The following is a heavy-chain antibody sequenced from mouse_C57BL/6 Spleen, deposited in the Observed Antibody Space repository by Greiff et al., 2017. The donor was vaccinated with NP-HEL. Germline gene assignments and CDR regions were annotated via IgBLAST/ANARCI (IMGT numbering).Heavy chain of an antibody. CDR3: TRDGGITTVFDY. D-gene: IGHD1-1*01. CDR2: ISSGGDYI. Sequence: EVKLMESGEGLVKPGGSLKLSCAASGFTFSSYAMSWVRQTPEKRLEWVAYISSGGDYIYYADTVKGRFTISRDNARNTLYLQMSSLKSEDTAMYYCTRDGGITTVFDYWGQGTTLTVSS. CDR1: GFTFSSYA. V-gene: IGHV5-9-1*02. J-gene: IGHJ2*01.